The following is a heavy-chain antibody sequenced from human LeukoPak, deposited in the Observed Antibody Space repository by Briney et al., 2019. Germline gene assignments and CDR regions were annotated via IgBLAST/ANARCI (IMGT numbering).Heavy chain of an antibody. CDR1: GFTFSSYG. CDR3: ARDLESSGYCGY. J-gene: IGHJ4*02. D-gene: IGHD3-22*01. Sequence: PAGGSLRLSCAASGFTFSSYGMHWVRQAPGKGLEWVAFIRYDGSNKSYADSVKGRFTISRDNSKNTLYLQMNSLRAEDTAVYYCARDLESSGYCGYWGQGTLVTVSS. V-gene: IGHV3-30*02. CDR2: IRYDGSNK.